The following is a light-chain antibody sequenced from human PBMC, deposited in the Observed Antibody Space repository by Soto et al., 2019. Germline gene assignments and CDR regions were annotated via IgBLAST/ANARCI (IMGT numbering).Light chain of an antibody. V-gene: IGLV8-61*01. CDR3: VLYLGSGIWG. J-gene: IGLJ3*02. Sequence: QTVVTQEPSFSVSPGGTVTLTCGWSSGSVSTNYYPSWYQQTPGQAPRTLIYNTNTRSSGVPDRFSGSILGNKAALTITGARADDESDYYCVLYLGSGIWGFGGGTKLTVL. CDR2: NTN. CDR1: SGSVSTNYY.